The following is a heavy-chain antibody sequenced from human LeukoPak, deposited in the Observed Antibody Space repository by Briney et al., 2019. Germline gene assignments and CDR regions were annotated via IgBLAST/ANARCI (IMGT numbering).Heavy chain of an antibody. CDR2: INHSGST. CDR1: GGPFSGYY. D-gene: IGHD5-18*01. V-gene: IGHV4-34*01. CDR3: AREGGVQLWIYDY. J-gene: IGHJ4*02. Sequence: SETLSLTCAVYGGPFSGYYWSWIRQPPGKGLEWIGEINHSGSTNYNPSLKSRVTISVDTSKNQFSLKLSSVTAADTAVYYCAREGGVQLWIYDYWGQGTLVTVSS.